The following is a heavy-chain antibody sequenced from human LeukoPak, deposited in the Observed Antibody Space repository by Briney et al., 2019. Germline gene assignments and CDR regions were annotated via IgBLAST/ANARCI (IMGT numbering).Heavy chain of an antibody. J-gene: IGHJ4*02. V-gene: IGHV4-31*03. Sequence: PSETLSLTCTVSGGSISSGGYYWSWIRQHPGKGLEWIGYIYYSGSTYYDPSLKSRVTISVDTSKNQFSLKLSSVTAADTAVYYCARGSYYYDRDWGQGTLVTVSS. CDR3: ARGSYYYDRD. D-gene: IGHD3-22*01. CDR2: IYYSGST. CDR1: GGSISSGGYY.